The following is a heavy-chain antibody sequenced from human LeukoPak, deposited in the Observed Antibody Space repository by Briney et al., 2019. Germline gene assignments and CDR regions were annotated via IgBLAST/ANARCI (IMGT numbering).Heavy chain of an antibody. CDR3: ARRITMVRVFDY. V-gene: IGHV4-39*01. CDR1: GGSISSSSYY. D-gene: IGHD3-10*01. Sequence: SETLSLTCTVSGGSISSSSYYWGWIRQPPGNGLEWIGSIYYSGSTYYNPSLKSRVTISVDTSKNQFSLKLSSVTAADTAVYYCARRITMVRVFDYWGQGTLVTVSS. J-gene: IGHJ4*02. CDR2: IYYSGST.